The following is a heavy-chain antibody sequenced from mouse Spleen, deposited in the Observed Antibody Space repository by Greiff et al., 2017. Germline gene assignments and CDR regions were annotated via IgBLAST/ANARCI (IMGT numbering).Heavy chain of an antibody. CDR3: ARHDPTGGFAY. J-gene: IGHJ3*01. D-gene: IGHD4-1*02. Sequence: VQLQESGPGLVAPSQSLSITCTISGFSLTSYGVHWVRQPPGKGLEWLVVIWSDGSTTYNSALKSRLSISKDNSKSQVFLKVNSLQADDTAMYYCARHDPTGGFAYWGQGTLVTVSA. CDR1: GFSLTSYG. CDR2: IWSDGST. V-gene: IGHV2-6-1*01.